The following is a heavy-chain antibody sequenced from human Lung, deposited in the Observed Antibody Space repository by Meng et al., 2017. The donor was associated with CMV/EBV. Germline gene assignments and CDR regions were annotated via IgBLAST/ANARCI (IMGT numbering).Heavy chain of an antibody. CDR2: ISAYNGNT. CDR3: TRNPLYCSSTSCYFPGNYYYYYGMDV. V-gene: IGHV1-18*01. CDR1: GYTFTSYG. J-gene: IGHJ6*02. Sequence: SVKVSXKASGYTFTSYGISWVRQAPGQGLEWMGWISAYNGNTNYAQKLQGRVTMTTDTSTSTAYMELRSLRSDDTAEYYCTRNPLYCSSTSCYFPGNYYYYYGMDVWGQGTXVTVSS. D-gene: IGHD2-2*01.